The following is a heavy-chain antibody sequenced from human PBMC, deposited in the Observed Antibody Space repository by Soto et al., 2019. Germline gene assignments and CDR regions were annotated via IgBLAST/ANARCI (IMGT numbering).Heavy chain of an antibody. Sequence: QVQLVQSGAEVKKPGASVRVSCKASGYRFTNYYIHWVRQAPGQGLEWMGRMNLDTGGTIHAQKSQGRVTMTRDTSISTDYMEVNKLQCDETAIYSCASDGNFARSGYSFAFDLWGQGPLVTVSS. V-gene: IGHV1-2*06. J-gene: IGHJ4*02. D-gene: IGHD5-12*01. CDR2: MNLDTGGT. CDR3: ASDGNFARSGYSFAFDL. CDR1: GYRFTNYY.